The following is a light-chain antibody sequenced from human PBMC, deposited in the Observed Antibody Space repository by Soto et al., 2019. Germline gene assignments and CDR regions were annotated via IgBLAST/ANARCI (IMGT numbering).Light chain of an antibody. J-gene: IGKJ1*01. CDR3: QQYHSTPPQWT. Sequence: DIMLTQSPDSLAVSLGERATINSKSSQSVLYSSNNKNYLAWYQQKPGQPPKLLIYWASTRESGVPDRFSGSGSGTNFTLTISSLQAEDVAVYYCQQYHSTPPQWTFGQGTKVDIK. V-gene: IGKV4-1*01. CDR2: WAS. CDR1: QSVLYSSNNKNY.